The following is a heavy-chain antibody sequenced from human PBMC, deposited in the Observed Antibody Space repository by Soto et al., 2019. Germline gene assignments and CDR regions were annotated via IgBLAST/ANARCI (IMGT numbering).Heavy chain of an antibody. D-gene: IGHD1-26*01. CDR3: PRVVGARGNWFDP. J-gene: IGHJ5*02. CDR2: ISAYNGNT. Sequence: QVQLVQSGGEVKKPGASVKVSCKASGYTFTSYGISWVRQAPGQGLEWMGRISAYNGNTNYAQKLQGRVTMTTDTSTSTAYMEPSRLRSDDTAVYYCPRVVGARGNWFDPWGQGTLVTVSS. CDR1: GYTFTSYG. V-gene: IGHV1-18*01.